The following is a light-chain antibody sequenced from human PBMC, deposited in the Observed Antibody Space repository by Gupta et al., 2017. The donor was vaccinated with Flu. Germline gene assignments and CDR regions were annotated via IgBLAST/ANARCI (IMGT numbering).Light chain of an antibody. V-gene: IGKV1-5*03. Sequence: INNRLAWYQQKPGRAPKLLIYKTSNSESGVPARFSGSGSGTEFTLSISSLQPDDSATYYCQQSQSHTFGQGTELEIK. CDR1: INNR. J-gene: IGKJ2*01. CDR2: KTS. CDR3: QQSQSHT.